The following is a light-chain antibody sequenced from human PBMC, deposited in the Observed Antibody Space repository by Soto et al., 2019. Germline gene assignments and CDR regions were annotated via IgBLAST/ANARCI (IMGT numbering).Light chain of an antibody. V-gene: IGLV1-51*01. CDR3: ATWDSSLSAPV. CDR1: SSNIANNY. CDR2: DTN. Sequence: QSVLTQPPSVSAAPGQKVTISCSGSSSNIANNYVSWYQQLPGTAPKLLIYDTNERPSGIPDRFSGSKSGTSATLGITGLQTGDEADYYCATWDSSLSAPVFGGGTQLTVL. J-gene: IGLJ7*01.